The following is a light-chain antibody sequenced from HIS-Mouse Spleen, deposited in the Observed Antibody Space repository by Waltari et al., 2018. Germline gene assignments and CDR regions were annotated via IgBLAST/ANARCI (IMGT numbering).Light chain of an antibody. CDR3: YSTDSSGNHRV. V-gene: IGLV3-10*01. J-gene: IGLJ2*01. Sequence: SYELTQPPSVSVSPGQTASITCYGDAFPKQYSYWYQQKSGQAPVLVIYEDSKRPSWIPERFSGSSSGTMATLTISGAQVEDEADYYCYSTDSSGNHRVFGGGTKLTVL. CDR1: AFPKQY. CDR2: EDS.